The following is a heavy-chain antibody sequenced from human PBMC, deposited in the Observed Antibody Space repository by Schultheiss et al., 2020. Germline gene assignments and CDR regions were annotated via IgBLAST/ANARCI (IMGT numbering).Heavy chain of an antibody. J-gene: IGHJ4*02. CDR3: VKGPLVRGVIRYFDY. CDR1: GFTVSSNY. D-gene: IGHD3-10*01. V-gene: IGHV3-64D*09. Sequence: GGSLRLSCAASGFTVSSNYMSWVRQAPGKGLQFVSTISENGDSTYYSDSVKGRFTISRDNSKNTFYLQMISLRSEDTAVYFCVKGPLVRGVIRYFDYWGQGTLVTVSS. CDR2: ISENGDST.